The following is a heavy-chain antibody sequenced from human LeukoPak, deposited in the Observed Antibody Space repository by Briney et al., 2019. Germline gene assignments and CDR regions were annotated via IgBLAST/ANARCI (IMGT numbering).Heavy chain of an antibody. J-gene: IGHJ4*02. Sequence: SETLSLTCAVYGGSFSGYYWSWIRQPPGKGLEWIGEINHSGSTNYNPSLKSRVTISVDTSKNQFSLKLNSVTAADTAVYYCARTIAVANDYWGQGTLVTVSS. CDR1: GGSFSGYY. V-gene: IGHV4-34*01. CDR3: ARTIAVANDY. D-gene: IGHD6-19*01. CDR2: INHSGST.